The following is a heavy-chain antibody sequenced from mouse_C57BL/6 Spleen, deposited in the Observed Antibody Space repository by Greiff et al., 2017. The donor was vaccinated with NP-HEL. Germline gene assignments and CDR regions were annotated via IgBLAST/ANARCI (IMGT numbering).Heavy chain of an antibody. CDR2: IDPSDSET. Sequence: QVQLKQPGAELVRPGSSVKLSCKASGYTFTSYWMHWVKQRPIQGLEWIGNIDPSDSETHYNQKFKDKATLTVDKSSSTAYMQLSSLTSEDSAVYYCARCPYGSSYYFDYWGQGTTLTVSS. D-gene: IGHD1-1*01. CDR1: GYTFTSYW. J-gene: IGHJ2*01. CDR3: ARCPYGSSYYFDY. V-gene: IGHV1-52*01.